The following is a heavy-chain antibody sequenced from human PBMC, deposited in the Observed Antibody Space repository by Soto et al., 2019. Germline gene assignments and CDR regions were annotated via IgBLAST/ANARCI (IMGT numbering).Heavy chain of an antibody. J-gene: IGHJ4*02. CDR3: ARAPDIAMATVFDY. CDR2: IYYSGST. V-gene: IGHV4-59*01. Sequence: PSETLSLTCTVSGGSISSYYCIWIRQPPVKGLEWIGYIYYSGSTYHNPSLKSRVTISVDTSKNQFSLILSSVTAADTAVYYCARAPDIAMATVFDYWGQGTLVTVSS. CDR1: GGSISSYY. D-gene: IGHD5-18*01.